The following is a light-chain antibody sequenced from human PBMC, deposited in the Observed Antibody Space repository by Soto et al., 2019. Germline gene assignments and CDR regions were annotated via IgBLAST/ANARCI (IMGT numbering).Light chain of an antibody. J-gene: IGLJ2*01. Sequence: QSVLTQPPSASGSPGQSVTISCTGTSSDIGGYNYVSWYQQHPGTAPHLIIYEVSKRPSGVSDRFSGSKSGNTASLTVSGLQADDEAHYFCSSYAGSDKFVIFGGGTKLTVL. V-gene: IGLV2-8*01. CDR1: SSDIGGYNY. CDR2: EVS. CDR3: SSYAGSDKFVI.